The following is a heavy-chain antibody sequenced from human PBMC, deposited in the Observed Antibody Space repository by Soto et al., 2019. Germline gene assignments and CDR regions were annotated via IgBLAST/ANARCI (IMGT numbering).Heavy chain of an antibody. J-gene: IGHJ4*02. CDR1: GYSFTNYW. CDR3: ARNGGNSRFDY. D-gene: IGHD2-21*02. CDR2: IYPGDSDT. V-gene: IGHV5-51*01. Sequence: LGESLKISCKGSGYSFTNYWIGWVRQMPGKGLEWMGIIYPGDSDTRYSPSFQGQVTVSVDKSITTAYLQWTSLKASDTAMYYCARNGGNSRFDYWGQGTLVTVSS.